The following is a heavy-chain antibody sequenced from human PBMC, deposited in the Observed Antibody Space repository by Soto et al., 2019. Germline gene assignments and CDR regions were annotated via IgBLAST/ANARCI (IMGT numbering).Heavy chain of an antibody. V-gene: IGHV3-30*18. D-gene: IGHD1-1*01. CDR3: AKSMYNWNDGFFDY. CDR2: ISYDGINK. J-gene: IGHJ4*02. Sequence: QPGGSLRLSCAASGFTFSSYGMHWVRQAPGKGLEWVAIISYDGINKYYANSVKGRFTISRDNSKNTLYLQMNSLRAEDTAVYYCAKSMYNWNDGFFDYWGQGTLVTVSS. CDR1: GFTFSSYG.